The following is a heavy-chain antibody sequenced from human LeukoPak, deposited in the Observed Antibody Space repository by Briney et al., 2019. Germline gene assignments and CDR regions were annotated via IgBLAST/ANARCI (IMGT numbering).Heavy chain of an antibody. V-gene: IGHV3-23*01. Sequence: PGGSLGLFCAASGFTLRSYALSWVLKAWGKGLVLVSALSGSGGSTYYADSLKGRFTISRDNSKNTLYLQMNSLRAEDTAVYYCAKCGGNLYYDILTGGYYGMDVWGQGTTVTVSS. CDR1: GFTLRSYA. CDR3: AKCGGNLYYDILTGGYYGMDV. D-gene: IGHD3-9*01. CDR2: LSGSGGST. J-gene: IGHJ6*02.